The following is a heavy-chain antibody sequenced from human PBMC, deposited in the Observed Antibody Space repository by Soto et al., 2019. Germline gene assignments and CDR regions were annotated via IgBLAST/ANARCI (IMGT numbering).Heavy chain of an antibody. Sequence: GGSLRLSCAASGFTFSSYGMHWVRQAPGKGLEWVAVISYDGSNKYYADSVKGRFTISRDNSKNTLYLQMNSLRAEDTAVYYCAKDGGIVVVPAAIGFDYWGQGTLVTVSS. CDR2: ISYDGSNK. CDR3: AKDGGIVVVPAAIGFDY. CDR1: GFTFSSYG. J-gene: IGHJ4*02. D-gene: IGHD2-2*01. V-gene: IGHV3-30*18.